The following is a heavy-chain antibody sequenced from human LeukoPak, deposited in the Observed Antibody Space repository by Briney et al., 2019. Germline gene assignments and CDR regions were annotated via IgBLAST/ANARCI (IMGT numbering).Heavy chain of an antibody. CDR3: ARAMVRGVGFAFDI. J-gene: IGHJ3*02. Sequence: SETLSLTCTVSGGSISSGSYYWSWIRQPAGKGLEWIGRIYTSGSTNYNPSLKSRVTISVDTSKNQFSLKLSSVTAADTAVYYCARAMVRGVGFAFDIWGQGTMVTVSS. V-gene: IGHV4-61*02. CDR2: IYTSGST. CDR1: GGSISSGSYY. D-gene: IGHD3-10*01.